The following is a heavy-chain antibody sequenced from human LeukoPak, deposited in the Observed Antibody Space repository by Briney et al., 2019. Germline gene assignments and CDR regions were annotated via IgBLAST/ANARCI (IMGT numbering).Heavy chain of an antibody. J-gene: IGHJ5*02. D-gene: IGHD1-26*01. CDR2: ISYDGSNK. Sequence: GGSLRLSCAASGFTFSSYGMHWVRQAPGKGLGWVAVISYDGSNKYYADSVKGRFTISRDNSRNTLYLQMNSLRAEDRAVYYCAKNSGSYSDWFGPWGQGTLVTVSS. CDR3: AKNSGSYSDWFGP. V-gene: IGHV3-30*18. CDR1: GFTFSSYG.